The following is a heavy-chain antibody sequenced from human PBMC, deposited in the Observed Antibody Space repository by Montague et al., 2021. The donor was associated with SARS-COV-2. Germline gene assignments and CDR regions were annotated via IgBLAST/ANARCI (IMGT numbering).Heavy chain of an antibody. Sequence: SLRLSCATSGFTFVDYAMHWVRQAPGKGLEWVSGINWNSGSIGYADSVKGRFTISRDNVKNSLYLQVTSLRPEDTALYFCAKDVYSGSGSHRLDHWGQGTLVTVSS. CDR2: INWNSGSI. D-gene: IGHD3-10*01. CDR1: GFTFVDYA. J-gene: IGHJ4*02. V-gene: IGHV3-9*01. CDR3: AKDVYSGSGSHRLDH.